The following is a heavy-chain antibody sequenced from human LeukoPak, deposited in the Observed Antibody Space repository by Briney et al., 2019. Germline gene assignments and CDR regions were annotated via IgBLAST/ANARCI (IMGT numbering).Heavy chain of an antibody. CDR1: GFTFRDSW. Sequence: GGSLRLSCIASGFTFRDSWVSWVRHLPGEGLEWLAYINPDGSRILYVDSVKGRFTISRNTAMNSVFVQMDGLRAEDTAVYYCARDPLNGALDIWGRGTLVTVSS. J-gene: IGHJ3*02. CDR3: ARDPLNGALDI. CDR2: INPDGSRI. V-gene: IGHV3-7*01.